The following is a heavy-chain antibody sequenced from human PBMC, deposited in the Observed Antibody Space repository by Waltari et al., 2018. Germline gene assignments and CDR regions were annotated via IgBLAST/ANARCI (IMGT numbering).Heavy chain of an antibody. CDR1: GGSISSSSYY. CDR3: ARARYRSWFDP. Sequence: QLQLQESGPGLVKPSETLSLTCTVSGGSISSSSYYWGWIRQPPGKGLEWIGSIYYSGSTYYIPPLKSRVTISVDTSKNQFSLKLSSVTAADTAVYYCARARYRSWFDPWGQGTLVTVSS. D-gene: IGHD1-1*01. J-gene: IGHJ5*02. CDR2: IYYSGST. V-gene: IGHV4-39*01.